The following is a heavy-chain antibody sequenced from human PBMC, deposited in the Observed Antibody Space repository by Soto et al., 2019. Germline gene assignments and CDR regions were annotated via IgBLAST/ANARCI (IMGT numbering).Heavy chain of an antibody. Sequence: QVQLQESGPGLVKPSGTLSLTCAVSGGSISSSNWWSWVRQPPGKGLEWIGEIYHSGSTTYNPSLKSRVTISVDTSNNQFSLKLSSVNASDTAVYYCARANTIVGANWFDPWGQGTLVTVSS. V-gene: IGHV4-4*02. J-gene: IGHJ5*02. CDR1: GGSISSSNW. CDR3: ARANTIVGANWFDP. CDR2: IYHSGST. D-gene: IGHD3-3*01.